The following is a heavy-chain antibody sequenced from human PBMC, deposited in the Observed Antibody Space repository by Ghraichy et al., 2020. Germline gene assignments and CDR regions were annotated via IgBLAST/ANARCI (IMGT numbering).Heavy chain of an antibody. CDR2: YSGST. CDR3: ARLMSSSSYTDWFDP. J-gene: IGHJ5*02. Sequence: SETLSLTCSVSGGSISSNYWTWIRQPPGKGLEWIGYYSGSTKYSPTLKSRVTISVDTSKNQFSLKLSSVTAADTAVYYCARLMSSSSYTDWFDPWGQGTLVTVSS. D-gene: IGHD6-6*01. V-gene: IGHV4-59*01. CDR1: GGSISSNY.